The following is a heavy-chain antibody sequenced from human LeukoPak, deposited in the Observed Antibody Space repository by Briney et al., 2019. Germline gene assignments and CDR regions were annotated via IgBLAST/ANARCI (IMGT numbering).Heavy chain of an antibody. CDR2: IKTDGSEK. D-gene: IGHD6-19*01. CDR3: ARDNGYSSGHGFDY. Sequence: GGSLRLSCEGSGFTFSNYWMGWVRQAPGKGLQWVANIKTDGSEKYYVDSVKGRFTISRDNAKNSLYLQMNSLRAEDTAVYYCARDNGYSSGHGFDYWGQGTLVTVSS. V-gene: IGHV3-7*01. J-gene: IGHJ4*02. CDR1: GFTFSNYW.